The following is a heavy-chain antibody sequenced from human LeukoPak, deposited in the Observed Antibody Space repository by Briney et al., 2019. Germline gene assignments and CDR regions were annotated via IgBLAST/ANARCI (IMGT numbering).Heavy chain of an antibody. CDR3: ARRLAVPGPLPDY. V-gene: IGHV1-8*01. Sequence: ASVKVSCKASGYTFTSYDINWARQATGQGLEWMGWMNPHSGNTGYAQKFQGRVTMTRDTSITTAYMELSNLKSEDTAVYYCARRLAVPGPLPDYWGQGTLVTVSS. D-gene: IGHD6-19*01. CDR2: MNPHSGNT. J-gene: IGHJ4*02. CDR1: GYTFTSYD.